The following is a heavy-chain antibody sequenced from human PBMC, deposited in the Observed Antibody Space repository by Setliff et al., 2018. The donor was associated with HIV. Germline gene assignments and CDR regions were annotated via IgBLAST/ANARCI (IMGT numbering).Heavy chain of an antibody. CDR1: GYSFINYG. Sequence: ASVKVSCKASGYSFINYGISWVRQAPGQGLEWMGRISAYTGHTDYASRLLGRVTLTTDTSTSTAYMELRSLSSDDTAVYFCARARLQGIVTAVGPRDNCLDPWGQGTQVTVSS. V-gene: IGHV1-18*01. J-gene: IGHJ5*02. D-gene: IGHD3-9*01. CDR3: ARARLQGIVTAVGPRDNCLDP. CDR2: ISAYTGHT.